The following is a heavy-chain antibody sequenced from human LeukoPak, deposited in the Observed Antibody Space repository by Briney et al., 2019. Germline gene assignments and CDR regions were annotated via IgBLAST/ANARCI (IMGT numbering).Heavy chain of an antibody. V-gene: IGHV3-43*02. J-gene: IGHJ4*02. CDR2: ISGDGGST. Sequence: GGSLRLSCAASGFTFDDYAMHWVRQAPEKGLEWVSLISGDGGSTYYADSVKGRLTISRDNSKNSLYLQMNSLRTEDTALYYCAKDIRYSGYDYPVDYWGQGTLVTVSS. D-gene: IGHD5-12*01. CDR3: AKDIRYSGYDYPVDY. CDR1: GFTFDDYA.